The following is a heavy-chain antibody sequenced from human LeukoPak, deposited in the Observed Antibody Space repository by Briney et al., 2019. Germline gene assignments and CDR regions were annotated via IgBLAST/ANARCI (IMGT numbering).Heavy chain of an antibody. Sequence: GGSLRLSCAASGFGYSTFAMAWVRQAPGKGLEWVSSISSSSSYMYYPDSLKGRFTISRDNAKNSLYLQMNSLRAEDTAVYYCARATSDVSYFDYWGQGTLVTVSS. CDR2: ISSSSSYM. CDR3: ARATSDVSYFDY. J-gene: IGHJ4*02. V-gene: IGHV3-21*01. D-gene: IGHD3-16*01. CDR1: GFGYSTFA.